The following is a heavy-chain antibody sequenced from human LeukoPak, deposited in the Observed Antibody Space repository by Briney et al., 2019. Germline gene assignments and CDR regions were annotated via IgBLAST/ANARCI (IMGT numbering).Heavy chain of an antibody. Sequence: GGSLRLSCAASGFTFGSYSMNWVCQAPGKGLEWVSYISSTSSTIYYADSVKGRFTISRDTAKNSLYLQMNSLRAEDTAVYSCARGDYGDYWNYYYMDVWGKGTTVTVSS. J-gene: IGHJ6*03. CDR3: ARGDYGDYWNYYYMDV. CDR2: ISSTSSTI. CDR1: GFTFGSYS. D-gene: IGHD4-17*01. V-gene: IGHV3-48*01.